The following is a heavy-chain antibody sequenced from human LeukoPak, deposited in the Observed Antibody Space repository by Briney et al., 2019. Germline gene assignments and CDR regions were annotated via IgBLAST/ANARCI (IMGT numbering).Heavy chain of an antibody. CDR1: GYTFTSSH. CDR2: INPSGDST. V-gene: IGHV1-46*01. J-gene: IGHJ5*02. CDR3: AKLAASETGEGS. Sequence: ASVKVSCKASGYTFTSSHTHCVRQATGQGLEWMGVINPSGDSTSYAQKFQGRVTMTRDTSTSTVYMELSSLRSEDTAIYYCAKLAASETGEGSWGQGTLVTASS. D-gene: IGHD6-13*01.